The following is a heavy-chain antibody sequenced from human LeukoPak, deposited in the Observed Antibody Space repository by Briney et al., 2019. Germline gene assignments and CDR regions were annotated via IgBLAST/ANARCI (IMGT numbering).Heavy chain of an antibody. Sequence: ASVKVSCKASGGTFSSYAISWVRQAPGQGLEWMGGIIPIFGTANYAQKFQGRVTITADESTSTAYMELSSLRSEDTAVYYCEREGVGDSPYYYYGMDVWGQGTTVTVSS. CDR2: IIPIFGTA. J-gene: IGHJ6*02. CDR3: EREGVGDSPYYYYGMDV. CDR1: GGTFSSYA. V-gene: IGHV1-69*01. D-gene: IGHD3-3*01.